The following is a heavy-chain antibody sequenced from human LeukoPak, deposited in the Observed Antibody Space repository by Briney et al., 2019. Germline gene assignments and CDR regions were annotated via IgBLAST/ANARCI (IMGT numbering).Heavy chain of an antibody. CDR3: ARDPIGWSKDFDY. V-gene: IGHV4-39*07. J-gene: IGHJ4*02. D-gene: IGHD2-8*02. CDR2: IYYSGST. Sequence: SETLSLTCTVSGGSISSSSYYWGWIRQPPGKGLEWIGSIYYSGSTNYNPSLKSRVTISVDTSKNQFSLKLSSVTAADTAVYYCARDPIGWSKDFDYWGQGTLVTVSS. CDR1: GGSISSSSYY.